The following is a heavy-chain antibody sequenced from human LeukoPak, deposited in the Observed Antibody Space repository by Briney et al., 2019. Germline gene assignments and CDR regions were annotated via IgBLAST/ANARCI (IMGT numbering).Heavy chain of an antibody. CDR1: GYTFTNYD. J-gene: IGHJ5*02. D-gene: IGHD3-22*01. CDR3: ATPSAQISHSSGYYSA. CDR2: MNPDSGNT. V-gene: IGHV1-8*01. Sequence: ASVTVSFKASGYTFTNYDINWVRQAPGQGLEWMGGMNPDSGNTGYAQQFQGRVTMTRDTPISTAYMELSGLRTDDTAVYYCATPSAQISHSSGYYSAWGQGTLVTVSS.